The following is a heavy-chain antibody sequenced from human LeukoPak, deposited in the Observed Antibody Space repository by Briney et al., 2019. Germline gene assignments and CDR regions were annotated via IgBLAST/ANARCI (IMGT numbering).Heavy chain of an antibody. D-gene: IGHD3-10*01. J-gene: IGHJ4*02. Sequence: KPSETLSLTCTVSGGSISSGDYYWSWIRQPPGKGLEWIGYIYYSGSTYYNPSLKGRVTISVDTSKNQFSLKLSSVTAADTAVYYCASAAYYYGSGSYVGGWGQGTLVTVSS. CDR2: IYYSGST. CDR1: GGSISSGDYY. CDR3: ASAAYYYGSGSYVGG. V-gene: IGHV4-30-4*08.